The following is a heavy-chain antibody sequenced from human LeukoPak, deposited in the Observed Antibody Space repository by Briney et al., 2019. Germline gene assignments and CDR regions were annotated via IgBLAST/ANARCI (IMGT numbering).Heavy chain of an antibody. J-gene: IGHJ4*02. D-gene: IGHD2-15*01. CDR2: IYYSGST. CDR1: GGSISSGDYY. CDR3: ARVHTRGDYFDY. V-gene: IGHV4-30-4*08. Sequence: PSETLSLTCTVSGGSISSGDYYWSWIRQPPGKGLEWIGYIYYSGSTYYNPSLNSRVTISVATSKNQFSLKLSSVTAADTAVYYCARVHTRGDYFDYWGQGTLVTVSS.